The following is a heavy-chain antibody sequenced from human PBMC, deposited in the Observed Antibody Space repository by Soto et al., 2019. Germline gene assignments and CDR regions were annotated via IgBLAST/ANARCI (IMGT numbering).Heavy chain of an antibody. CDR1: GWSFTCYY. Sequence: ETLSLTCAVYGWSFTCYYWSWILQPPGKGLEWIGEINNSGSTNYSRSLKSRVTISVDTSKNQFSLKLSSVTAADTAVYYCARTSSWSNDAFDIWGQGTMVTVSS. J-gene: IGHJ3*02. CDR3: ARTSSWSNDAFDI. D-gene: IGHD6-13*01. CDR2: INNSGST. V-gene: IGHV4-34*01.